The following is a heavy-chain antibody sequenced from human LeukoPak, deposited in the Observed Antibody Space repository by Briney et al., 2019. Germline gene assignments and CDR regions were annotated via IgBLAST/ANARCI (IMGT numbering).Heavy chain of an antibody. CDR1: GFTFSSYG. Sequence: GRSLRLSCAASGFTFSSYGMHWVRQAPGRGPDWVAVISNDGTTKYYADSVRGRFTISSDSSKHTVYLQMNSLRPEDTAVYYCARATGSGYDLGIYYFDYWGQGTLVTVSS. CDR3: ARATGSGYDLGIYYFDY. J-gene: IGHJ4*02. V-gene: IGHV3-30*03. CDR2: ISNDGTTK. D-gene: IGHD5-12*01.